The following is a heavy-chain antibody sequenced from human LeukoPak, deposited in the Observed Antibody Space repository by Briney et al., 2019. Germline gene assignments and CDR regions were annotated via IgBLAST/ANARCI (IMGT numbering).Heavy chain of an antibody. V-gene: IGHV1-2*02. CDR1: GYTFTGYY. Sequence: GASVKVSCKASGYTFTGYYMHWVRQAPGQGLEWMGWINPNSGGTNYAQKFQGRVTMTRDTSISTAYMELSRLRSDDTAVYYCARDLGSLYYDILTGYYYDYWGQGTLVTVSS. CDR3: ARDLGSLYYDILTGYYYDY. D-gene: IGHD3-9*01. J-gene: IGHJ4*02. CDR2: INPNSGGT.